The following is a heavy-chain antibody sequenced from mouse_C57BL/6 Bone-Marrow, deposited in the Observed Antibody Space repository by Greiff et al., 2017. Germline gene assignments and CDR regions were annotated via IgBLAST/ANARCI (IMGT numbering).Heavy chain of an antibody. J-gene: IGHJ3*01. CDR1: GFTFSDAW. D-gene: IGHD3-2*01. CDR3: TGDSSLAWFAY. V-gene: IGHV6-6*01. Sequence: EVMLVESGGGLVQPGGSMKLSCAASGFTFSDAWMDWVRQSPEKGLEWVAEIRHKANNPATYYAESVKGRFTISRDDSKSSVYLQMNSLRAEDTGMYDCTGDSSLAWFAYWGQGTLVTVSA. CDR2: IRHKANNPAT.